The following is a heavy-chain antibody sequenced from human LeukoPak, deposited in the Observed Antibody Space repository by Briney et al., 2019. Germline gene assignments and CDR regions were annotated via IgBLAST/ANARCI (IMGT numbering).Heavy chain of an antibody. V-gene: IGHV3-21*01. D-gene: IGHD3-16*01. J-gene: IGHJ4*02. Sequence: GSLRLSCAASGFTFSSYWMSWVRQAPGKGLEWVSSISSSSSYIYYADSVKGRFTISRDNAKNSLYLQMNSLRAEDTAVYYCARDLGVGGIMITFGGVLDYWGQGTLVTVSS. CDR1: GFTFSSYW. CDR2: ISSSSSYI. CDR3: ARDLGVGGIMITFGGVLDY.